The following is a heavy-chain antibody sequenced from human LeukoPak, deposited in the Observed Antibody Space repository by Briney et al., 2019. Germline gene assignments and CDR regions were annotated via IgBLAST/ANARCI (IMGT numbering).Heavy chain of an antibody. D-gene: IGHD7-27*01. Sequence: SETLSLTCAVYGGSFSGYYWGWIRQPPGKGLEWIGSIYYIGDTYYNPSLKSRVTMSLDMSKNQFSLKLNSVTAAATAVYYCATRKLGNDYWGQGTLVTVSS. CDR1: GGSFSGYY. V-gene: IGHV4-34*01. J-gene: IGHJ4*02. CDR2: IYYIGDT. CDR3: ATRKLGNDY.